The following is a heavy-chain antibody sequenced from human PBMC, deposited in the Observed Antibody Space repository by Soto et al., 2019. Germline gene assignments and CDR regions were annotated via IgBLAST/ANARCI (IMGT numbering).Heavy chain of an antibody. V-gene: IGHV1-2*04. CDR2: INPNSGGT. D-gene: IGHD3-10*01. CDR3: ASTFALGSAYYYYMDV. J-gene: IGHJ6*03. Sequence: ASVKVSCKASGYTFTGYYMHWVRQAPGQGLEWMGWINPNSGGTNYAQKFQGWVTMTRDTSISTAYMELSRLRSEDTAVYYCASTFALGSAYYYYMDVWGKGTTVTVSS. CDR1: GYTFTGYY.